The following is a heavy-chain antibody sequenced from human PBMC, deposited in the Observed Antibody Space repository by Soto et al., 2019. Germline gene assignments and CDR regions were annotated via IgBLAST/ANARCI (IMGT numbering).Heavy chain of an antibody. CDR2: ISGSGGST. CDR1: GFTFSSYA. J-gene: IGHJ4*02. D-gene: IGHD6-13*01. Sequence: GGSLRLSCAASGFTFSSYAMSWVRQAPGKGLEWVSAISGSGGSTYYADSVKVRFTNSRDNSKNTLYLQMNSLRAEDTAVYYCAKDSVGQQLVPGGFDYWGQGTLVTVSS. V-gene: IGHV3-23*01. CDR3: AKDSVGQQLVPGGFDY.